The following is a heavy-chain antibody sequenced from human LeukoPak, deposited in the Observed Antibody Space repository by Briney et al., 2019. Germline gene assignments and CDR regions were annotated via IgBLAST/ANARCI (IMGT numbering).Heavy chain of an antibody. CDR2: ISGSGGST. CDR3: ARGLRKYQDAFDI. Sequence: GGSLRLSCAASGFTFSSYAMSWVRQAPGKGLEWVSAISGSGGSTYYADSVKGRFTISGDNSKNTLYLQMSSLRAEDTAVYYCARGLRKYQDAFDIWGQGTMVTVSS. V-gene: IGHV3-23*01. D-gene: IGHD4-17*01. CDR1: GFTFSSYA. J-gene: IGHJ3*02.